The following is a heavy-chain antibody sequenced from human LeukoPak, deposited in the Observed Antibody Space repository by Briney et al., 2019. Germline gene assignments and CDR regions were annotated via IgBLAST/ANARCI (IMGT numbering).Heavy chain of an antibody. CDR3: ATGSIWSNYYYYMGV. D-gene: IGHD6-13*01. CDR1: GFTFSTFW. CDR2: IKQDGSEE. J-gene: IGHJ6*03. V-gene: IGHV3-7*01. Sequence: HAGGSLRLSCAASGFTFSTFWMTWDRQAPGKGLEWVANIKQDGSEEYYVDSVLGRFTISRDNAKNSLYLQMNSLRAEDTALYYCATGSIWSNYYYYMGVWGLGTPVTVSS.